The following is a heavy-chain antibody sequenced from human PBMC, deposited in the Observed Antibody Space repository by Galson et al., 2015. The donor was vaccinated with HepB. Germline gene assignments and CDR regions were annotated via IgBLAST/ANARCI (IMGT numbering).Heavy chain of an antibody. CDR3: ARDSRAITMVRGTLLIGYYGMDV. CDR1: GFTFSSYS. Sequence: SLRLSCAASGFTFSSYSMNWVRQAPGKGLEWVSYISSSSSTIYYADSVKGRFTISRDNAKNSLYLQMNSLRDEDTAVYYCARDSRAITMVRGTLLIGYYGMDVWGQGTTVTVSS. D-gene: IGHD3-10*01. J-gene: IGHJ6*02. V-gene: IGHV3-48*02. CDR2: ISSSSSTI.